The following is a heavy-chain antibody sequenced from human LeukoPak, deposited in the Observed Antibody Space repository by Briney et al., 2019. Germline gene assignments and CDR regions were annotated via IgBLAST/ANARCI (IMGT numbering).Heavy chain of an antibody. CDR1: GFTFSGSA. Sequence: GGSLRLSCAASGFTFSGSAMHWVRQASGKGLEWVGRIRSKANSYATAYAASVKGRFTISRDDSKNTAYLQMNSLKTEDTAAYYCTTPEGFGDYYYYYMDVWGKGTTVTVSS. J-gene: IGHJ6*03. D-gene: IGHD3-10*01. V-gene: IGHV3-73*01. CDR2: IRSKANSYAT. CDR3: TTPEGFGDYYYYYMDV.